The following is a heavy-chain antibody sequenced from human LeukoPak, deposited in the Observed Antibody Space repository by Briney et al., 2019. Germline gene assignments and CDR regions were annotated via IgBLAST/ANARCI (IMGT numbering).Heavy chain of an antibody. CDR2: ISWNSGSI. D-gene: IGHD6-13*01. CDR1: GFTFDDYA. Sequence: PGRSLRLSCAASGFTFDDYAMHWVRQAPGKGLEWVSGISWNSGSIGYADSVKGRFTISRDNAKNSLYLQMNSLRAEDTALYYCSSSRWAPDAFDIWGQGTMVTVSS. V-gene: IGHV3-9*01. CDR3: SSSRWAPDAFDI. J-gene: IGHJ3*02.